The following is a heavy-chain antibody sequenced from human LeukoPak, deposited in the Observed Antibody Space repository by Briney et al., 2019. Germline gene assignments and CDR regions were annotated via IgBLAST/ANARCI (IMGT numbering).Heavy chain of an antibody. V-gene: IGHV1-18*01. CDR3: ARGINGPYCYDSSLHVFDI. CDR1: GYTFTTYG. D-gene: IGHD3-22*01. CDR2: ISAYNGNT. Sequence: ASVRVSCKASGYTFTTYGISWVRQAPGQGLEWMGCISAYNGNTNYAQKLQGRVTMTTDTSTSTAYMELRSLRSDDTAVYYCARGINGPYCYDSSLHVFDIWGQGTMFTVSS. J-gene: IGHJ3*02.